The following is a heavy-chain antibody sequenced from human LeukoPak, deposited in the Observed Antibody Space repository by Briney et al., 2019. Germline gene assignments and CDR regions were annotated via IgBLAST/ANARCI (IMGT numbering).Heavy chain of an antibody. D-gene: IGHD6-19*01. V-gene: IGHV3-23*01. Sequence: GGSLRLSCAASGFTFSSYAMSWVRQAPGKGLEWVSGISGSGGSTYYADSVKGRFTISRDNSKNTLYLQMNSLRAEDTAVYYCAKAPSGWYRYYFDYWGQGALVTVSS. J-gene: IGHJ4*02. CDR3: AKAPSGWYRYYFDY. CDR1: GFTFSSYA. CDR2: ISGSGGST.